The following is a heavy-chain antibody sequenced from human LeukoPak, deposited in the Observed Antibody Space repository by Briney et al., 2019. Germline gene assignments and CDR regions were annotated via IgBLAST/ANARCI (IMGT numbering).Heavy chain of an antibody. J-gene: IGHJ3*02. Sequence: SETLSLTCTVSGYSISSGYYWGWIRQPPGKGLEWIGSIYHSGSTYYNPSLKSRVTISVDTSKNQFSLKLSSVTAADTAVYYCARDERDWAFDIWGQGTMVTVSS. CDR3: ARDERDWAFDI. CDR2: IYHSGST. V-gene: IGHV4-38-2*02. D-gene: IGHD3-9*01. CDR1: GYSISSGYY.